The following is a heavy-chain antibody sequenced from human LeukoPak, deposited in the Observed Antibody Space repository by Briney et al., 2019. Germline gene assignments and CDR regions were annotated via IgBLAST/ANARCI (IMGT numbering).Heavy chain of an antibody. D-gene: IGHD2-2*01. CDR3: ARKSSFLVPAATWAGVTYNWFDP. J-gene: IGHJ5*02. CDR2: IIPIFGTA. Sequence: ASVKVSCKASGGTFSSYAISWVRQAPGQGLEWMGGIIPIFGTANHAQKFQGRVTITADESTSTAYMELSSLRSEDTAVYYCARKSSFLVPAATWAGVTYNWFDPWGQGTLVTVSS. V-gene: IGHV1-69*01. CDR1: GGTFSSYA.